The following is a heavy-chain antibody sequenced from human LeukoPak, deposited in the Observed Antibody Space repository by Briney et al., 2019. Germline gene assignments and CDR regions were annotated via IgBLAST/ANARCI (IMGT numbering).Heavy chain of an antibody. D-gene: IGHD3-3*01. CDR3: ASLKGYDFWSGYYG. CDR1: VDTFSSYA. Sequence: SVKVSCKASVDTFSSYAISWVRQAPGQGLEWMGGIIPIFGTPRYAQKFQGRVTITADESTSTAYMELSSLTSEDTAVYYCASLKGYDFWSGYYGWGQGTRVTVSS. J-gene: IGHJ4*02. CDR2: IIPIFGTP. V-gene: IGHV1-69*01.